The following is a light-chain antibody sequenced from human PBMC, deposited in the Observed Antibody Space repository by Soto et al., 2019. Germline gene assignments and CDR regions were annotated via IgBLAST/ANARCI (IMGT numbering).Light chain of an antibody. J-gene: IGLJ3*02. V-gene: IGLV6-57*01. CDR2: EDN. CDR1: SGSIASNY. Sequence: LTQPHSVSESPGKTVIISCTRSSGSIASNYVQWYQQRPGSSPTTMIYEDNQRPSGVPDRFSGSIDSSSNSASLTISGLETEDEADYYCQSYDATNQVFGGGTKLTVL. CDR3: QSYDATNQV.